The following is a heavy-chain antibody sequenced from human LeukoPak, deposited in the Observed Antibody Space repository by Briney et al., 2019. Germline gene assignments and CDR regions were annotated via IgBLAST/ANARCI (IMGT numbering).Heavy chain of an antibody. J-gene: IGHJ4*02. CDR2: IKQDGSEK. CDR1: GFSFRSFG. D-gene: IGHD6-6*01. V-gene: IGHV3-7*01. Sequence: PGGSLRLSCAASGFSFRSFGMRWVRQAPGKGLEWVANIKQDGSEKYYVDSVKGRFTISRDNAKNSLSLQMSSLRAEDKAVYYCPAEWISSSSPSAFDYWGQGNLVTVSS. CDR3: PAEWISSSSPSAFDY.